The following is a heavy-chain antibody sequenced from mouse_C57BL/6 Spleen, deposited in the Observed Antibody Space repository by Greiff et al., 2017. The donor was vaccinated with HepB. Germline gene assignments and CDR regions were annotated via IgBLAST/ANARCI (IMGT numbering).Heavy chain of an antibody. V-gene: IGHV5-16*01. D-gene: IGHD2-3*01. Sequence: DVMLVESEGGLVQPGSSMKLSCTASGFTFSDYYMAWVRQVPEKGLEWVANINYDGSSTYYLDSLKSRFIISRDNAKNILYLQMSSLKSADTATYYCARAYDGYAMGYWGQGTSVTVSS. CDR3: ARAYDGYAMGY. CDR1: GFTFSDYY. J-gene: IGHJ4*01. CDR2: INYDGSST.